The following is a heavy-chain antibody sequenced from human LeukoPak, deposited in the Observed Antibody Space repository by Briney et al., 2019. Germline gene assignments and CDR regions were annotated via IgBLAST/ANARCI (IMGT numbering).Heavy chain of an antibody. CDR2: IYYSGST. D-gene: IGHD3-9*01. CDR1: GGSISSYY. Sequence: SETLSLTCTVSGGSISSYYWSWIRQPPGKGLEWIGYIYYSGSTNYNPSLKSRVTISVDTSKNQFSLKLSSVTAADTAVYYCARGDDILTGYQNWGQGTLVTVSS. V-gene: IGHV4-59*12. J-gene: IGHJ4*02. CDR3: ARGDDILTGYQN.